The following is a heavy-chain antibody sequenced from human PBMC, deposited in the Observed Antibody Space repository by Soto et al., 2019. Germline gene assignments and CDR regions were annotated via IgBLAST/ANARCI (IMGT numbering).Heavy chain of an antibody. D-gene: IGHD6-6*01. CDR1: GFTFSGSA. Sequence: EVQLVESGGGLVQPGGSLKLSCAASGFTFSGSAMHWVRQASGKGLEWVGRIRSKANSYATAYAASVKGRFTISRDDSKNTAYRKMNSLKTEDTDVYYCNRHRLFRRNSSSSSYYYYYMDVWGKGTTVTVSS. J-gene: IGHJ6*03. V-gene: IGHV3-73*01. CDR3: NRHRLFRRNSSSSSYYYYYMDV. CDR2: IRSKANSYAT.